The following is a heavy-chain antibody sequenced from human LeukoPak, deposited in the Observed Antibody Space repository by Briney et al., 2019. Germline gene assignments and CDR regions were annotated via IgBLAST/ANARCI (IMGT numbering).Heavy chain of an antibody. CDR3: ARASVTYYYYYYMDV. V-gene: IGHV4-59*01. J-gene: IGHJ6*03. CDR2: IHYSGST. Sequence: PSETLSLTCTVSGGSITNYYWTWIRQPPGKGLEWIGYIHYSGSTNYDPSLKSRVTISVDTSKNQFSLKLSSVTAADTAVYYCARASVTYYYYYYMDVWGKGTTVTVSS. CDR1: GGSITNYY. D-gene: IGHD4-11*01.